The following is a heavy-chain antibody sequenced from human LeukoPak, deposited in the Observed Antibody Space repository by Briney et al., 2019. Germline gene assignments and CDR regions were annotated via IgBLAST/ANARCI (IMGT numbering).Heavy chain of an antibody. CDR1: GGSISSYY. V-gene: IGHV4-4*07. J-gene: IGHJ6*02. CDR3: ARDNWLDPLYGMDV. CDR2: IYTSGST. Sequence: SETLSLTCTVSGGSISSYYWSWIRQPAGRGLEWIGRIYTSGSTNSNPSLKSRVTMSVDTSKNQFSLKLSSVTAADTAVYYCARDNWLDPLYGMDVWGQGTTVTVSS. D-gene: IGHD1-20*01.